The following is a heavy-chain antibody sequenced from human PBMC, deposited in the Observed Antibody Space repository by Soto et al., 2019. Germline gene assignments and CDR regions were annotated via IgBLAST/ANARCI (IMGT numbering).Heavy chain of an antibody. J-gene: IGHJ3*02. CDR1: GFTFSSYG. D-gene: IGHD1-26*01. Sequence: GGSLRLSCAASGFTFSSYGMHWVRQAPGKGLEWVAVISYDGSNKYYADSVKGRFTISRDNSKNTLYLEGNSLRAEDTAVYFCAKIAEANTLNVHDAFDIWGQGTMVTVSS. CDR2: ISYDGSNK. CDR3: AKIAEANTLNVHDAFDI. V-gene: IGHV3-30*18.